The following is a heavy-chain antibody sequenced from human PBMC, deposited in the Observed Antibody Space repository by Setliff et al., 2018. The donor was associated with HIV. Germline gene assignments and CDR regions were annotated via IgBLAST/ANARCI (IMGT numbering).Heavy chain of an antibody. CDR3: ARVARVHPFDP. CDR1: GGSMNSHY. V-gene: IGHV4-59*11. J-gene: IGHJ5*02. Sequence: SETLSLTCSVFGGSMNSHYWSWIRQPPGKGLEWIGLIYYTGIPTYNTSLKGRVTMSVDRSKNQFSLRLTSVTAADTAMYYCARVARVHPFDPWGQGTLVTVSS. CDR2: IYYTGIP.